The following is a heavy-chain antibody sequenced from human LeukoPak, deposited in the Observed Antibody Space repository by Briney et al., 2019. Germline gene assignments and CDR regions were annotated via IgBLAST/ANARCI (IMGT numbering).Heavy chain of an antibody. J-gene: IGHJ4*02. CDR1: VGSINSGNW. Sequence: SETLSLTCAVSVGSINSGNWWRWVRPSPGKGLEWIGEIYHNGTPNYNPSLKSRVAISVDKSENHISLKLTSVTAADTAVYYCAREGGPYRPLDYSGQGTLVTVAS. CDR3: AREGGPYRPLDY. CDR2: IYHNGTP. V-gene: IGHV4/OR15-8*01.